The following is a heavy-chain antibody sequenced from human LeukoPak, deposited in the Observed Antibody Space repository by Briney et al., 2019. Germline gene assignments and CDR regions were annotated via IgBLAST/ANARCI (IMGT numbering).Heavy chain of an antibody. CDR1: GGSISSYY. D-gene: IGHD5-24*01. J-gene: IGHJ4*02. V-gene: IGHV4-4*07. CDR2: IYRSGST. Sequence: SETLSLTCTVSGGSISSYYWSWIRQPAGKGLEWIGSIYRSGSTYYNPSLKSRVTISVDTSKNQFSLKLSSVTAADTAVYYCARVGDGYNFDYWGQGTLVTVSS. CDR3: ARVGDGYNFDY.